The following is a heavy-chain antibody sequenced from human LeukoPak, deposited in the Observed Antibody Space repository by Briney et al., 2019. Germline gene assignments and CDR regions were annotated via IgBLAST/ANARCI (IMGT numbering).Heavy chain of an antibody. Sequence: SETLSLTCTVSGGSISSYYWSWIRQPPGKGLEWIGYIYYSGSTNYSPSLKSRVTISVDTSKNQFSLKLSSVTAADTAVYYCARSGGLIAAAGTPHFDYWGQGTLVTVSS. CDR1: GGSISSYY. D-gene: IGHD6-13*01. V-gene: IGHV4-59*01. J-gene: IGHJ4*02. CDR2: IYYSGST. CDR3: ARSGGLIAAAGTPHFDY.